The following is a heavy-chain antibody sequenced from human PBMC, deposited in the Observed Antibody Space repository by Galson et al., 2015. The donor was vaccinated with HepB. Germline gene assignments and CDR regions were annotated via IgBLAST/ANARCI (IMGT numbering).Heavy chain of an antibody. CDR1: GFTFSSYA. V-gene: IGHV3-30*04. Sequence: SLRLSCAASGFTFSSYAMHWVRQAPGKGLEWVAVISYDGSNKYYADSVKGRFTISRDNSKNTLYLQMNSLRAEDTAVYYCARAHLGELLPPFDYWGQGTLVTVSS. D-gene: IGHD3-16*01. CDR2: ISYDGSNK. J-gene: IGHJ4*02. CDR3: ARAHLGELLPPFDY.